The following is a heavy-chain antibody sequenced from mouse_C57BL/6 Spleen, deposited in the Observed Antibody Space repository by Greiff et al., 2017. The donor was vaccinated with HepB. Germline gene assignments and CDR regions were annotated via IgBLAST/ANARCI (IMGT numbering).Heavy chain of an antibody. CDR2: ISYDGSN. CDR3: AQGDSSGYDFDY. CDR1: GYSITSGYY. Sequence: EVKLEESGPGLVKPSQSLSLTCSVTGYSITSGYYWNWIRQFPGNKLEWMGYISYDGSNNYNPSLKNRISITRDTSKNQCFLKLNSVTTEDTATYYCAQGDSSGYDFDYWGQGTTLTVSS. J-gene: IGHJ2*01. D-gene: IGHD3-2*02. V-gene: IGHV3-6*01.